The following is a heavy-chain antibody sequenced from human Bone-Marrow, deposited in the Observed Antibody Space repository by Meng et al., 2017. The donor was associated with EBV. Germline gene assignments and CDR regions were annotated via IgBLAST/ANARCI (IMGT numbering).Heavy chain of an antibody. Sequence: QGQLQESGPGLVKPSETLSLTCTLSGGSISSYYWSWIRQPPGKGLEWIGYIYYSGSTNYNPSLKSRVTISVDTSKNQFSLKLSSVTAADTAVYCCAKGGGYYYDSSGFHYDYWGQGTLVTVSS. D-gene: IGHD3-22*01. J-gene: IGHJ4*02. CDR3: AKGGGYYYDSSGFHYDY. CDR2: IYYSGST. CDR1: GGSISSYY. V-gene: IGHV4-59*01.